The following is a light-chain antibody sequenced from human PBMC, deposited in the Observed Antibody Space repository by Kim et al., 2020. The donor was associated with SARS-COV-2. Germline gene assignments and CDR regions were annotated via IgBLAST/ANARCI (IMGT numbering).Light chain of an antibody. CDR2: DAS. Sequence: EIVLTQSPATLSLSPGERATLSCRASQSVTKFLTWYQQKPGQAPRLLIYDASNRATGIPARFSGSGFGTDFTLTISSLEPEDFAVYYCQQRSNWPLNFGGGHKVDMK. V-gene: IGKV3-11*01. J-gene: IGKJ4*01. CDR3: QQRSNWPLN. CDR1: QSVTKF.